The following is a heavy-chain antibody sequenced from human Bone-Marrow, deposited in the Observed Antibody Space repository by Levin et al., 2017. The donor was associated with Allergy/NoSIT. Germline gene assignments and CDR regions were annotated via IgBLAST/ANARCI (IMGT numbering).Heavy chain of an antibody. Sequence: GGSLRLSCAASGFSFSSYAMSWVRQAPGKGLEWVSAISGGGGSTYYADAVKGRFTISRDNSKNTLYQQMNSLRVEDTALYYCAKAHIVVIPAAIRSFDYWGQGTLVTVSS. D-gene: IGHD2-2*01. J-gene: IGHJ4*02. CDR2: ISGGGGST. CDR3: AKAHIVVIPAAIRSFDY. CDR1: GFSFSSYA. V-gene: IGHV3-23*01.